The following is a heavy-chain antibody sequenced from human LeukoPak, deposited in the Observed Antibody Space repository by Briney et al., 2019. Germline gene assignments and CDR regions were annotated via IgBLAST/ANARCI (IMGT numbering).Heavy chain of an antibody. CDR1: GFTFSSYA. D-gene: IGHD3-22*01. Sequence: GGSLRLSCAASGFTFSSYAMHWVRQAPGKGLEWVAVISYDGSNKYYADSVKGRFTISRDNSKNTLYLQMNSLRAEDTAVYYCARLADYYDSSGYYFPMGDWGQGTLVTVSS. CDR2: ISYDGSNK. CDR3: ARLADYYDSSGYYFPMGD. V-gene: IGHV3-30*04. J-gene: IGHJ4*02.